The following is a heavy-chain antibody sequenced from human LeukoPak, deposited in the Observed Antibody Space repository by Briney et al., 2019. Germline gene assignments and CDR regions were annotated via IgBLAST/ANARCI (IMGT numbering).Heavy chain of an antibody. D-gene: IGHD4-23*01. CDR2: ISYDGSNK. CDR1: GFTFSSYA. Sequence: GGSLRLSCAASGFTFSSYAMHWVRQAPGKGLEWVAVISYDGSNKYYADSVKDRFTISRDNAKNSLYLQMNSLRAEDTAVYYCARVGNPNWFDPWGQGTMVTVSS. V-gene: IGHV3-30-3*01. CDR3: ARVGNPNWFDP. J-gene: IGHJ5*02.